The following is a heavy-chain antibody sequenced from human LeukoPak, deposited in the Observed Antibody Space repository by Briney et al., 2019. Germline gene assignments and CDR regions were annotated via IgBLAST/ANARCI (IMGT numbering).Heavy chain of an antibody. Sequence: ASVKVSCKASGYTFTSYGISWVRQAPGQGLEWMGWISAYNGNTNYAQKLQGRVTMTTDTSTSTAYMELRSLRSDDTAVYYCAREQDSYYGSGSYSVYYYYGMDVWGQGTTVTVSS. J-gene: IGHJ6*02. CDR1: GYTFTSYG. CDR3: AREQDSYYGSGSYSVYYYYGMDV. V-gene: IGHV1-18*01. CDR2: ISAYNGNT. D-gene: IGHD3-10*01.